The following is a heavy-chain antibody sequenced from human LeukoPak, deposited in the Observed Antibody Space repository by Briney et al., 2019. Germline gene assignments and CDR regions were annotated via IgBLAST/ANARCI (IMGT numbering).Heavy chain of an antibody. Sequence: SETLSLTCTVSGGSISSGSYYWSWIRQPAGKGLEWIGRIYTSGSTNYNPSLKSRVTISADTSKNQFSLKLSSVTAADTAVYYCATEMYYDFWSGYYRFVDAFDIWGQGTMVTVSS. J-gene: IGHJ3*02. V-gene: IGHV4-61*02. D-gene: IGHD3-3*01. CDR2: IYTSGST. CDR1: GGSISSGSYY. CDR3: ATEMYYDFWSGYYRFVDAFDI.